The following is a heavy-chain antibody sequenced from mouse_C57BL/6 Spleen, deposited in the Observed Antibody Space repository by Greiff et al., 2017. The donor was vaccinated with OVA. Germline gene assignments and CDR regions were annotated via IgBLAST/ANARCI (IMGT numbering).Heavy chain of an antibody. V-gene: IGHV1-54*01. J-gene: IGHJ1*03. D-gene: IGHD2-4*01. CDR3: ARGGAYDYDWYFDV. Sequence: VQLQQSGAELVRPGTSVKVSCKASGYAFTNYLIAWVKQRPGQGLEWIGVINPGSGGTNYNEKFKGKATLTADKSSSTAYMQLSSLTSEDSAVYFCARGGAYDYDWYFDVWGTGTTVTVSS. CDR1: GYAFTNYL. CDR2: INPGSGGT.